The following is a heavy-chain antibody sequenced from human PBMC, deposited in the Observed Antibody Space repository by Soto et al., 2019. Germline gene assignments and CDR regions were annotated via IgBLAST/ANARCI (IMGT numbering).Heavy chain of an antibody. Sequence: ASVKVSCKASGYTFTSYGISWVRQAPGQGLEWMGWISAYNGNTNYAQKLQGRVTMTTDTSTSTAYMELRSLRSDDTAVYYCARDLGQYNWNDNPGIYWGQGTLVTVSS. V-gene: IGHV1-18*01. J-gene: IGHJ4*02. D-gene: IGHD1-20*01. CDR3: ARDLGQYNWNDNPGIY. CDR1: GYTFTSYG. CDR2: ISAYNGNT.